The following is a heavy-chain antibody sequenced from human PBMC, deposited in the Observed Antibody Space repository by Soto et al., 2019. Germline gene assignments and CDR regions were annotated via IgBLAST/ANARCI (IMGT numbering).Heavy chain of an antibody. J-gene: IGHJ3*02. Sequence: PSETLSLTCTVSGGSISSGGYYWSWIRQHPGKGLEWIGYIYYSGSTYYNPSLKSRVTISVDTSKNQFSLKLSSVTAADTAVYYCARDVTTVRVHPSHPLKPLSSGLSHPVDI. D-gene: IGHD6-19*01. CDR2: IYYSGST. CDR1: GGSISSGGYY. CDR3: ARDVTTVRVHPSHPLKPLSSGLSHPVDI. V-gene: IGHV4-31*03.